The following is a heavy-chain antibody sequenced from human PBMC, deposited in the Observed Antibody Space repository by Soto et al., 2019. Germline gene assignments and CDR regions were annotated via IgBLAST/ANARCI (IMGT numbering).Heavy chain of an antibody. Sequence: QVQLQESGPGLVKPSETLSLTCTVSGDSISSYFWSWIRQPPGKGLEWIGCMSNSGSTNYNPSLKSRVSISGDASKNQLSLRMSSVTVADTAVYYCTRRGYMDVWGQGSTVIVSS. CDR2: MSNSGST. CDR3: TRRGYMDV. V-gene: IGHV4-59*01. J-gene: IGHJ6*03. CDR1: GDSISSYF.